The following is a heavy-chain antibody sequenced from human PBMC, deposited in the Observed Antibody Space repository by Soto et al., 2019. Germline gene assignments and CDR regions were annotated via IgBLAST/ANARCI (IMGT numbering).Heavy chain of an antibody. Sequence: QVQLQESGPGLVKPSETLSLTCTVSGGSLSPYYWIWIQQPPGKGLEWIGYIYHSGTTNYNPSLKSRVSISVDTSKNQFSLKLSSVTAADTAVYYCARGGRYRYAMDVWGQGTTVSVSS. CDR3: ARGGRYRYAMDV. J-gene: IGHJ6*02. D-gene: IGHD1-1*01. CDR2: IYHSGTT. CDR1: GGSLSPYY. V-gene: IGHV4-59*01.